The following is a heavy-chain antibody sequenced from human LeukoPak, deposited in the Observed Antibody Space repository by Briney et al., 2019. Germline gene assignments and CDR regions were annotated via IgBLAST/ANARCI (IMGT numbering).Heavy chain of an antibody. CDR3: AREKLAAAGTGFDY. D-gene: IGHD6-13*01. J-gene: IGHJ4*02. V-gene: IGHV3-33*01. CDR1: GFTFSSYG. CDR2: IWYDGSNK. Sequence: GRSLRLSCAASGFTFSSYGMHWVRRAPGKGLEWVAVIWYDGSNKYYADSVKGRFTISRDNSKNTLYLQMNSLRAEDTAVYYCAREKLAAAGTGFDYWGQGTLVTVSS.